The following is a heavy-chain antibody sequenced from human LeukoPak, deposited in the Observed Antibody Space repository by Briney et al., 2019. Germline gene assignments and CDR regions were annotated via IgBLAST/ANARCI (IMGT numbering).Heavy chain of an antibody. J-gene: IGHJ4*02. V-gene: IGHV4-34*01. CDR1: GGSFSGYY. CDR2: INHSGST. D-gene: IGHD6-19*01. Sequence: SETLSLTCAVYGGSFSGYYWSWIRQPPGKGLEWIGEINHSGSTNYNPSLKSRVAISVDTSKNQFSLKLGSVTAADTAVYYCAREQWLVPFFDYWGQGTLVTVSS. CDR3: AREQWLVPFFDY.